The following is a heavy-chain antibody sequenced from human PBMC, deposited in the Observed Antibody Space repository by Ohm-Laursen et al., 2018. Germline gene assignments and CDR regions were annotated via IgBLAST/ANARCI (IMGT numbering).Heavy chain of an antibody. D-gene: IGHD3-10*01. Sequence: GSLRLSCTASGFIFSSYAMSWVRQVPGKGLEWVSSISGSGGSTSYADSVKGRFTISRDNAKNSLYLQMNSLRAEDTAVYYCARDSSGSGGDSDYWGQGTLVTVSS. CDR2: ISGSGGST. V-gene: IGHV3-23*01. J-gene: IGHJ4*02. CDR1: GFIFSSYA. CDR3: ARDSSGSGGDSDY.